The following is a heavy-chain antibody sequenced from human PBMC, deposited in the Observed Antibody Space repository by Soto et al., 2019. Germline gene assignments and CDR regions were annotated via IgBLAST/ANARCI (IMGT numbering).Heavy chain of an antibody. D-gene: IGHD2-2*03. Sequence: SQALSLTCAISGDSASSNSAVWNWIRQSPSRGLEWLGRAYYRSKWYNDYAVSVKSRITINPDTSKNQFSLQLNSVTPEDTAVYYCARLNGYCISTNCHGYYGMDVWGQGTTVTVSS. CDR3: ARLNGYCISTNCHGYYGMDV. J-gene: IGHJ6*02. CDR1: GDSASSNSAV. CDR2: AYYRSKWYN. V-gene: IGHV6-1*01.